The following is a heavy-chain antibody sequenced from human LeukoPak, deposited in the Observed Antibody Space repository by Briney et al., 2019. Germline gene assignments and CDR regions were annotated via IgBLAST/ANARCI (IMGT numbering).Heavy chain of an antibody. Sequence: GGSLRLSCAASGFTFNTYAMSWVRQAPGKGLEWVSSISGGDVTTSYADSVKGRFIISRDNSKNTLYLDMDSLRAEDTAMYYCTKPSGRVRGWYFDLWGRGTVVTVSS. CDR3: TKPSGRVRGWYFDL. J-gene: IGHJ2*01. D-gene: IGHD3-10*02. V-gene: IGHV3-23*01. CDR1: GFTFNTYA. CDR2: ISGGDVTT.